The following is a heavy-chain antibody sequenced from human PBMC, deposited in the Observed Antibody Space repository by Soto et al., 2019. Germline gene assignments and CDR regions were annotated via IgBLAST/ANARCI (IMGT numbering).Heavy chain of an antibody. J-gene: IGHJ5*02. CDR2: IYYSGST. D-gene: IGHD3-10*01. Sequence: PSETLSLTCNVSGGSVSSGSYYWSWIRQPPGKGLEWIGYIYYSGSTNYTPSLKSRVTISVDTSKNQFSLKLGSVTAADTAVYYCERDTGVLKFDPWGQGTLVTVSS. CDR1: GGSVSSGSYY. CDR3: ERDTGVLKFDP. V-gene: IGHV4-61*01.